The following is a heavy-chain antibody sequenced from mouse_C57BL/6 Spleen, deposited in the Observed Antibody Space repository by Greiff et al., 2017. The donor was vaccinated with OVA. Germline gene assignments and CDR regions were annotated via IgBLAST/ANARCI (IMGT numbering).Heavy chain of an antibody. CDR2: IDPNSGGT. D-gene: IGHD2-1*01. Sequence: QVQLQQPGAELVKPGASVKLSCKASGYTFTSYWMNWVKQRPGRGLEWIGRIDPNSGGTKYNEKFKRKATLTVDKPSSTAYMQLSSLTSEDSAVYYCARESSGLWYVGAMDYWGQGTSVTVSS. J-gene: IGHJ4*01. CDR3: ARESSGLWYVGAMDY. CDR1: GYTFTSYW. V-gene: IGHV1-72*01.